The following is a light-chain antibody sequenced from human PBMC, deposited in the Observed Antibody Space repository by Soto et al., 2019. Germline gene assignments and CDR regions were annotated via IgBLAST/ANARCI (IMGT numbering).Light chain of an antibody. CDR2: DAS. J-gene: IGKJ4*01. Sequence: EIVLTQSPATLSLSPGERATLSCRASQSVSSYLAWYQQKPGQAPRLLIYDASNRATGIPARFSGSGSGTDFTLTISRLEPEDFAAYYGQQRSNWPPGTFGGGTKVDNK. CDR1: QSVSSY. V-gene: IGKV3-11*01. CDR3: QQRSNWPPGT.